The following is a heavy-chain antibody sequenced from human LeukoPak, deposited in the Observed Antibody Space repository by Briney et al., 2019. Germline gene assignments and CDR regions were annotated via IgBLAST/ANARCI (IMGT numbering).Heavy chain of an antibody. D-gene: IGHD5-18*01. CDR2: IYYSGST. V-gene: IGHV4-31*03. J-gene: IGHJ4*02. CDR1: GGSISSGGYY. Sequence: SQTLSLTCTVSGGSISSGGYYWSWIRQHPGKGLEWIGYIYYSGSTYYNPSLKSRVTISVDTSKNQFSLKLSSVTAADTAVYYCARSRIQLWNSPFDYWGRGTLVTVSS. CDR3: ARSRIQLWNSPFDY.